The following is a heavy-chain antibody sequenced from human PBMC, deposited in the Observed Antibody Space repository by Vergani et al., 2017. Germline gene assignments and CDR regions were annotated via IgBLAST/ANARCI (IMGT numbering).Heavy chain of an antibody. CDR3: ARHSPSIAARPSXMDV. V-gene: IGHV4-39*01. Sequence: QLQLQESGPGLVKPSETLSLTCTVSGGSISSSSYYWGWIRQPPGKGLEWIGSIYYSGSTYYNPSLKSRVTISVDTSKNQFSLKLSSVTAADTAVYYCARHSPSIAARPSXMDVWGKGTTVTVSS. J-gene: IGHJ6*03. D-gene: IGHD6-6*01. CDR1: GGSISSSSYY. CDR2: IYYSGST.